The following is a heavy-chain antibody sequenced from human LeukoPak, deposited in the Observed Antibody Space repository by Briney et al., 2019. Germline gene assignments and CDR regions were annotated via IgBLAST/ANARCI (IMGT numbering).Heavy chain of an antibody. Sequence: GGTLRLSCTASGFTFGEYAMSWFRQAPGKGLEGVGFIRSKAYGGTTEYAASVKGRFTISRDDSKSIAYLQLNSLKTEYTEVYYCARVFLWGQGTLVTVSS. V-gene: IGHV3-49*03. CDR3: ARVFL. J-gene: IGHJ4*02. CDR1: GFTFGEYA. CDR2: IRSKAYGGTT. D-gene: IGHD2-21*01.